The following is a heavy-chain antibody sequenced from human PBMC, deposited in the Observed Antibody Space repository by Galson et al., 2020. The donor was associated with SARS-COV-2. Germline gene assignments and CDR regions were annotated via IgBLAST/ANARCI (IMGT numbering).Heavy chain of an antibody. CDR1: GYTFISFY. J-gene: IGHJ4*02. CDR3: AREWGDINSSVFDY. CDR2: INPSGYIT. D-gene: IGHD2-21*01. V-gene: IGHV1-46*04. Sequence: ASVKVSCKASGYTFISFYIHWVRQAPGQGLEWIGVINPSGYITSYAQKLRGRVTVTRDMSTQTVYMELSSLTSEDTAVYYCAREWGDINSSVFDYWGQGSLVVVSS.